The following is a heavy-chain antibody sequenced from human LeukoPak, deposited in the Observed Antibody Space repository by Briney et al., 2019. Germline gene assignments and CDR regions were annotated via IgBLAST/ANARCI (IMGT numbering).Heavy chain of an antibody. CDR2: IYPGDSDT. J-gene: IGHJ3*02. Sequence: GESLKISCKGSGYSFTSYWIGWVRQMPGKGLEWMGIIYPGDSDTRYSPSFQGQVTISADKSISTAYLQWSSLKASDTAMYYCASKYCTNGVCFDAFDIWGQGTMVTVSS. CDR1: GYSFTSYW. CDR3: ASKYCTNGVCFDAFDI. V-gene: IGHV5-51*01. D-gene: IGHD2-8*01.